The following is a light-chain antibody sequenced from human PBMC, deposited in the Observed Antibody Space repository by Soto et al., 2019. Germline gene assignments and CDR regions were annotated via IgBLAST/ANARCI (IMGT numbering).Light chain of an antibody. CDR2: DAS. CDR3: QQYSTSPLT. Sequence: EIVLTHSPGTLSLSPGEIATLSCMASLTVSDNYLAWYQQKAGQAPRLVIYDASSRATGIPDRFSASGSGTDFTLTISRLEPEDFAVYYCQQYSTSPLTFGQGTKVDIK. J-gene: IGKJ1*01. V-gene: IGKV3-20*01. CDR1: LTVSDNY.